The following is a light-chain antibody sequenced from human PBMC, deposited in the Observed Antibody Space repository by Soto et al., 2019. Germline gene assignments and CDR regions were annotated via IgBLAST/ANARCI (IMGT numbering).Light chain of an antibody. CDR2: DAS. CDR1: QGISSF. V-gene: IGKV1-9*01. Sequence: DIQLTQSPSFLSASVGDRVTITCRASQGISSFLAWYQEKPGEAPKLLMYDASTLQSGVPSRFSGSGSGTEFTLTISSLQPEDFATYYCQQLDSYPITFGQGTRLEIK. J-gene: IGKJ5*01. CDR3: QQLDSYPIT.